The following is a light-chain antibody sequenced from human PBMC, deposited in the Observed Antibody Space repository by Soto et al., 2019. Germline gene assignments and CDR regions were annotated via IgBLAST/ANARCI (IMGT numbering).Light chain of an antibody. Sequence: DIQMTQSPSSLSASVGDRVTITCQASQDISNYLNWYQQKPGKAPNLLIYDASNLEIGVPSRFSGSGSGTEFTLTISSLQPEDFAVYYCQQRSNWPQTFGPGTKVDIK. CDR2: DAS. V-gene: IGKV1-33*01. CDR3: QQRSNWPQT. J-gene: IGKJ3*01. CDR1: QDISNY.